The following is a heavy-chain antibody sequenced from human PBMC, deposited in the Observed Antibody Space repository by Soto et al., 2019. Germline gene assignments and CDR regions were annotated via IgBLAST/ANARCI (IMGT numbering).Heavy chain of an antibody. V-gene: IGHV3-33*01. J-gene: IGHJ4*02. Sequence: SLRLSCAASGFTFSSYGMHWVRQAPGKGLEWVAVIWYDGSNKYYADSVKGRFTISRDNSKNTLYLQMNSLRAEDTAVYYCARTADLQFDFDYWGQGTLVTVSS. CDR2: IWYDGSNK. CDR1: GFTFSSYG. D-gene: IGHD4-4*01. CDR3: ARTADLQFDFDY.